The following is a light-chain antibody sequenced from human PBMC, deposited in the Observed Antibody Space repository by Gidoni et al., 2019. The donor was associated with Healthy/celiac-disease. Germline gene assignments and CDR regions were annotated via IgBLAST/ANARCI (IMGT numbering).Light chain of an antibody. CDR1: FSNIGAAYE. J-gene: IGLJ2*01. CDR3: QSYDSALRVV. V-gene: IGLV1-40*01. Sequence: QSMLTQPPSVSGAPGQRVTISCTGSFSNIGAAYEVSWYQQLPGTVPKLLIYADNNRPSGVPDRFSGSKSGTSASLTITGLQDDDEGDYYCQSYDSALRVVFGGGTKVTV. CDR2: ADN.